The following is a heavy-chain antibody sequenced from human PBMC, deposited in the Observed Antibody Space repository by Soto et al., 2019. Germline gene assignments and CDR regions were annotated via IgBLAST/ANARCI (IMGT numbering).Heavy chain of an antibody. J-gene: IGHJ4*02. CDR3: ARQSSTDGSGWYSPQDYFDY. Sequence: SETLSLTCTVSGGSISSSSYYWGWIRQPPGKGLEWIGSIYYSGSTYYNPSLKSRVTISVDTSKNQFSQKLSSVTAADTAVYYCARQSSTDGSGWYSPQDYFDYWGQGTLVTVSS. D-gene: IGHD6-19*01. CDR1: GGSISSSSYY. V-gene: IGHV4-39*01. CDR2: IYYSGST.